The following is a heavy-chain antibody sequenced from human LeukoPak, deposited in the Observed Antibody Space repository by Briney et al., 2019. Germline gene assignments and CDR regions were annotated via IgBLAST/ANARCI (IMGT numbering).Heavy chain of an antibody. J-gene: IGHJ4*02. CDR3: AKDRHYYGSGTVNFDY. CDR1: GFTFSYYG. CDR2: IPYDGSNR. V-gene: IGHV3-30*02. Sequence: GGTLRLSCAASGFTFSYYGMHWVRQAPGKGLEWVAFIPYDGSNRYYADSVKGRFTISRDNSKNTLYLQMNSLRDEDTAVFYCAKDRHYYGSGTVNFDYWGQGTLVTVSS. D-gene: IGHD3-10*01.